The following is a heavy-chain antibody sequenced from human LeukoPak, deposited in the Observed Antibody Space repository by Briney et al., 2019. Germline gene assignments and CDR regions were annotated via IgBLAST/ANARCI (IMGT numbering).Heavy chain of an antibody. J-gene: IGHJ4*02. V-gene: IGHV3-7*01. CDR1: GFTFSSHW. Sequence: GGSLRLSCAASGFTFSSHWMSWVRQAPGKGLEWVANIKQDGSEKYYVDSVKGRFTISRDNAKNSLYLQMNSLRAEDTAVYYCAREAFAAAAGTLTESALFDYWGQGTLVTVSS. D-gene: IGHD6-13*01. CDR2: IKQDGSEK. CDR3: AREAFAAAAGTLTESALFDY.